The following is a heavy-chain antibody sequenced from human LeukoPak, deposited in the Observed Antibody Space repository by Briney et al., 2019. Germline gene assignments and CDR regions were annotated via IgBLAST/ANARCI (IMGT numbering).Heavy chain of an antibody. J-gene: IGHJ4*02. D-gene: IGHD3-3*01. CDR2: IIPIFGTA. V-gene: IGHV1-69*01. Sequence: SVKVSCKASGGTFSSYAISWVRQAPGQGLEWVGGIIPIFGTANYAQKFQGGVTITADESTSTAYMELSSLRSEDTAVYYCARGSRERFLEPNDYWGQGTLVTVSS. CDR3: ARGSRERFLEPNDY. CDR1: GGTFSSYA.